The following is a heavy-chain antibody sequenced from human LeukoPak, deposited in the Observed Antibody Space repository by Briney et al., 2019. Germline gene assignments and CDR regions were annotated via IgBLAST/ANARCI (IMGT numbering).Heavy chain of an antibody. D-gene: IGHD3-9*01. CDR1: GFTFSDHY. V-gene: IGHV3-11*01. CDR3: ASHFDWLSPFDY. J-gene: IGHJ4*02. CDR2: ISSSGSTI. Sequence: GGSLRLSCAASGFTFSDHYMDWVRQAPGKGLEWVSYISSSGSTIYYADSVKGRFTISRDNAKNSLYLQMNSLRAEDTAVYYCASHFDWLSPFDYWGQGTLVTVSS.